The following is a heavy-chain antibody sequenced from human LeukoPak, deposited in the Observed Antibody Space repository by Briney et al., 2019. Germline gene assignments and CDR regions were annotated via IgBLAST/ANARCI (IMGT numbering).Heavy chain of an antibody. J-gene: IGHJ4*02. CDR1: GFTFSSYW. Sequence: GESLKISCAASGFTFSSYWMSWVRQAPGKGLEWVANIKQDGSEKYYVDSVKGRFTISRDNAKNSLYLQMNSLRAEDTAVYYCARVDRYYDILTGYYVVGQIDYWGQGTLVTVSS. D-gene: IGHD3-9*01. CDR2: IKQDGSEK. V-gene: IGHV3-7*01. CDR3: ARVDRYYDILTGYYVVGQIDY.